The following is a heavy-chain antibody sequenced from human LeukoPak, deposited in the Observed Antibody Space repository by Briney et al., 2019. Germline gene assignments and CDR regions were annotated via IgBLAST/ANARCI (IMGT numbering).Heavy chain of an antibody. Sequence: QSGGSLRLSCAASGFTFSSYAMSWVRQAPGKGLEWVSAISGSGGSTYYADSVKGQFTISRDNSKNTLYLQMNSLRAEDTAVYYCAKAQNPMVRGVRFDYWGQGTLVTVSS. CDR1: GFTFSSYA. CDR2: ISGSGGST. D-gene: IGHD3-10*01. CDR3: AKAQNPMVRGVRFDY. V-gene: IGHV3-23*01. J-gene: IGHJ4*02.